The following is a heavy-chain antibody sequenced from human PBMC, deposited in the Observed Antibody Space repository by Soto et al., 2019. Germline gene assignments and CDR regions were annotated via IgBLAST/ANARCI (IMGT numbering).Heavy chain of an antibody. D-gene: IGHD3-3*01. Sequence: PGGSLRLSCAASGFTFSSYEMNWVRQAPGKGLEWVSYISSSGSTIYYADSVKGRFTISRDNAKNSLYLQMNSLRAEDTAVYYCAREGEARPIFGVVMNVPDNWFDPWGQGTLVTVSS. CDR2: ISSSGSTI. V-gene: IGHV3-48*03. CDR3: AREGEARPIFGVVMNVPDNWFDP. J-gene: IGHJ5*02. CDR1: GFTFSSYE.